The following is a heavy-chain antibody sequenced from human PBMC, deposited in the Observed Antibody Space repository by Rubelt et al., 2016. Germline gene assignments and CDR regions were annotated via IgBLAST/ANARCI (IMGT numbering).Heavy chain of an antibody. CDR3: ARMGDRGGSYAGFI. D-gene: IGHD1-26*01. CDR2: INHSGST. CDR1: GGSFSGYY. J-gene: IGHJ4*02. V-gene: IGHV4-34*01. Sequence: QVQLQQWGAGLLKPSETLSLTCAVYGGSFSGYYWSWIRQPPGKGLEWIGEINHSGSTNYNPSLKSRVTISGDPSRTQCSVKLGSVTPADTAVYYCARMGDRGGSYAGFIWGQGTLVTVSS.